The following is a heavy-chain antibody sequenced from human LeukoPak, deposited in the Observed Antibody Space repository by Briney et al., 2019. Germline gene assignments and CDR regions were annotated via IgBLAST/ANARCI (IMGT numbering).Heavy chain of an antibody. Sequence: PSETLSLTCTVSGGSISSYYWSWIRQPPGKGLEWIGYIYYSGSTNYNPSLKSRVTISVDTSKNQFSLKLSSVTAADTAVYYCARALSYGYDFWSGPADYYYGMDAWGQGTTVTVSS. CDR3: ARALSYGYDFWSGPADYYYGMDA. D-gene: IGHD3-3*01. CDR2: IYYSGST. V-gene: IGHV4-59*01. J-gene: IGHJ6*02. CDR1: GGSISSYY.